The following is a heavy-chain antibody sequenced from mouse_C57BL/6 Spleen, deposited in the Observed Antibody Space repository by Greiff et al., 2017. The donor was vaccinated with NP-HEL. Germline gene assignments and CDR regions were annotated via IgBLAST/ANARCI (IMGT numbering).Heavy chain of an antibody. D-gene: IGHD1-1*01. CDR1: GYAFSSSW. CDR3: ARDYYYGSRGY. J-gene: IGHJ2*01. V-gene: IGHV1-82*01. CDR2: IYPGDGDT. Sequence: QVQLQQSGPELVKPGASVKISCKASGYAFSSSWMNWVKQRPGKGLEWIGRIYPGDGDTNYNGKFKGKATLTADKSSSTAYMQLSSLTSEDSAVYFCARDYYYGSRGYWGQGTTLTVSS.